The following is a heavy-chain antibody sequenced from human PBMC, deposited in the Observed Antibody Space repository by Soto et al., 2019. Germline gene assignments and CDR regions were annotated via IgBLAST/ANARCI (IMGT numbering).Heavy chain of an antibody. Sequence: QLQLQESGSGLVKPSQTLSLTCAVSGGSISSGGYSWSWIRQPPGKGLEWIGYIYHSGSTYYNPSLKSRVTISVDRSKNQFSLKLSSVTAADTAVYYCARARWGDYGDPGGFDPWGQGTLVTVSS. CDR2: IYHSGST. V-gene: IGHV4-30-2*01. CDR1: GGSISSGGYS. D-gene: IGHD4-17*01. CDR3: ARARWGDYGDPGGFDP. J-gene: IGHJ5*02.